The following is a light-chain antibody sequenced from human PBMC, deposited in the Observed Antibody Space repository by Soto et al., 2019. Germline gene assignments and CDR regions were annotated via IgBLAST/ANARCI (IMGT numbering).Light chain of an antibody. Sequence: EIVLTQSPATLSLSPGERATLSCRASQSVSSYLAWYQQKPGQAPRLLIYDASNRATGIPARFSGSGSGTDFTLTISSLEPEDFAVYYCQQRSHWPPTFGGRTQVDIK. CDR1: QSVSSY. CDR2: DAS. CDR3: QQRSHWPPT. J-gene: IGKJ4*01. V-gene: IGKV3-11*01.